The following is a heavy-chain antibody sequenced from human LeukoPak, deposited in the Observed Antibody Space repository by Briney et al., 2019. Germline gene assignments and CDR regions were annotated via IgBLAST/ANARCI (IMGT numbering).Heavy chain of an antibody. J-gene: IGHJ6*02. CDR2: ISSSGANT. V-gene: IGHV3-21*01. Sequence: GGSLRLSCAASGFTFSNYIMNWVRQAPGKGLEWVSSISSSGANTHYAVSVKGRFTISRDNAKNSLYLQMDSLRAEDTAVYYCARDSPNDSSGYYYDGRYGMDVWGQGTTVTVSS. D-gene: IGHD3-22*01. CDR3: ARDSPNDSSGYYYDGRYGMDV. CDR1: GFTFSNYI.